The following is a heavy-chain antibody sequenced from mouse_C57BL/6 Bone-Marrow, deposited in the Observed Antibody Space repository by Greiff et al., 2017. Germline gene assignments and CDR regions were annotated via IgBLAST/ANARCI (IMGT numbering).Heavy chain of an antibody. CDR2: IFPGSGST. V-gene: IGHV1-9*01. Sequence: VQLQESGAELMKPGASVKFSCTATGYTFPGYWIEWVKQRPGHGLEWIGEIFPGSGSTNYNAKFKGKATFTAATSSNTAYMQLSSLTTEDSAIYFCARGGITTVVADYWGQGTTLTVSS. J-gene: IGHJ2*01. D-gene: IGHD1-1*01. CDR1: GYTFPGYW. CDR3: ARGGITTVVADY.